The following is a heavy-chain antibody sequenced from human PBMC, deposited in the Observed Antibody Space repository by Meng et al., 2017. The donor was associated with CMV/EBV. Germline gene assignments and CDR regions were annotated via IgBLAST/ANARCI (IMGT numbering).Heavy chain of an antibody. V-gene: IGHV1-46*02. CDR1: GGTFNTYA. CDR2: INPSGGST. Sequence: ASVKVSCKISGGTFNTYAITWVRQAPGQGLEWMGIINPSGGSTSYAQKFQGRVTMTRDTSTSTVYMELSSLRSEDTAVYYCARDLMGPSSWGQGTLVTVSS. J-gene: IGHJ4*02. CDR3: ARDLMGPSS. D-gene: IGHD2-8*01.